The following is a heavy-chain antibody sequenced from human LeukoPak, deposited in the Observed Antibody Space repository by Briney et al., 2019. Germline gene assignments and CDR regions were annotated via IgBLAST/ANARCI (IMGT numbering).Heavy chain of an antibody. CDR1: GYSISSGYY. CDR3: ARDRFVLMVYAFDY. D-gene: IGHD2-8*01. J-gene: IGHJ4*02. V-gene: IGHV4-38-2*02. CDR2: NHHSGST. Sequence: SETLSLTCTVSGYSISSGYYWGWIRQPPGKGLEWSGSNHHSGSTYYNPSLKSRVAISVDTSKIQFSLKLSSVTAADTAVYYCARDRFVLMVYAFDYWGQGTLVTVSS.